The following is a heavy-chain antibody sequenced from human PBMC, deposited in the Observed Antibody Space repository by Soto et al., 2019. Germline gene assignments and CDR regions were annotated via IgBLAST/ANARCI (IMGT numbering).Heavy chain of an antibody. CDR3: AGGDIAIGRVPI. D-gene: IGHD3-16*02. CDR1: GGSISSYY. CDR2: IYYSGST. Sequence: PSETLSLTCTVSGGSISSYYWSWIRQPPGKGLEWIGYIYYSGSTNYNPSLKSRVTISVDTSKNQFSLKLSSVTAADTAVYYCAGGDIAIGRVPIWGKGTMVTVSS. J-gene: IGHJ3*01. V-gene: IGHV4-59*01.